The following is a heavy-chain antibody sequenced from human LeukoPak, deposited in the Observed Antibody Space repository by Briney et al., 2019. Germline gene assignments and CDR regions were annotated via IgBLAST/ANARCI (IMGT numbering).Heavy chain of an antibody. J-gene: IGHJ4*02. V-gene: IGHV3-23*01. D-gene: IGHD6-13*01. CDR2: IGGYGAST. Sequence: GGSLRLSCAASRFTFPNYAMSWVRQAPGKGLQWGSYIGGYGASTFYADSVKGRFTISRDNSKNTLYLQMNSLRAEDTALYYCATDLRDDPYSSSWYGPDSWGQGTLVTVSS. CDR3: ATDLRDDPYSSSWYGPDS. CDR1: RFTFPNYA.